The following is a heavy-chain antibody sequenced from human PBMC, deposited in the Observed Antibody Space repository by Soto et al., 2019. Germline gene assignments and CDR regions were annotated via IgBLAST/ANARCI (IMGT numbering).Heavy chain of an antibody. J-gene: IGHJ6*02. CDR3: ARTKSGPTRGTYGMDV. CDR1: GFSLSTSGMC. Sequence: SGPTLVNPTQTLTLTCTFSGFSLSTSGMCVSWIRQPPGKALEWLALIDWGDDKYYSTSLKTRLTISKDTSKNQVVLTMTNMDPVDTATYYCARTKSGPTRGTYGMDVWGQGTTVTVSS. D-gene: IGHD1-7*01. V-gene: IGHV2-70*01. CDR2: IDWGDDK.